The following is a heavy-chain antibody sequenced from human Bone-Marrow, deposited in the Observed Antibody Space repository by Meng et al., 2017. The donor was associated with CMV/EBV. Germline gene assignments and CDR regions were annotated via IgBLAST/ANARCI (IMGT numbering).Heavy chain of an antibody. Sequence: GESLKISCAASGFTFSGCAMHWVRQASGKGLEWVGRIRSKANSYATAYAASVKGRFTISRDDSKDTAYLQMNSLKTEDTAVYYCTRITGTPTDFDYWGQGTLVTVYS. CDR3: TRITGTPTDFDY. V-gene: IGHV3-73*01. CDR1: GFTFSGCA. CDR2: IRSKANSYAT. J-gene: IGHJ4*02. D-gene: IGHD1-20*01.